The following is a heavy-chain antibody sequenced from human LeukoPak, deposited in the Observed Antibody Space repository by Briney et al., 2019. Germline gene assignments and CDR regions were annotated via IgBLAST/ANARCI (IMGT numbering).Heavy chain of an antibody. D-gene: IGHD6-13*01. CDR1: GFTFSSYA. J-gene: IGHJ4*02. Sequence: GSLRLSCAASGFTFSSYAMHWVRQAPGKGLGWVAVISYDGSNKCYADSVKGRFTISRDNSKNTLYLQMNSLRAEDTAVYYCARDPAISGSSWSFDYWGQGTLVTVSS. CDR3: ARDPAISGSSWSFDY. V-gene: IGHV3-30-3*01. CDR2: ISYDGSNK.